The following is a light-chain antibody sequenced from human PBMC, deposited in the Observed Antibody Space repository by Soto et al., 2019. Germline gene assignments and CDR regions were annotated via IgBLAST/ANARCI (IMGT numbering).Light chain of an antibody. CDR3: QQYNNWWT. Sequence: EILMTQSPATLSLSPGERATLSCRASQSVSSYLAWYQQKPGQAPRLLIYDASTRATGIPARFSGSGSGTEFTLTINRLQSEDFAVYYCQQYNNWWTFGQGTKVDI. J-gene: IGKJ1*01. CDR1: QSVSSY. CDR2: DAS. V-gene: IGKV3D-15*01.